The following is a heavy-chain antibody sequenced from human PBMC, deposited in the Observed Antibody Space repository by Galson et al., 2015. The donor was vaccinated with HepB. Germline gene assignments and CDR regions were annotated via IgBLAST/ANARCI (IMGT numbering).Heavy chain of an antibody. CDR1: GGTFSSYT. D-gene: IGHD1-26*01. J-gene: IGHJ6*02. CDR3: AREAGWELAPPSYYGMDV. Sequence: SVKVSCKASGGTFSSYTISWVRQAPGQGLEWMGRIIPILGIANYAQKFQGRVTITADKSTSTAYMELSSLRSEDTAVYYCAREAGWELAPPSYYGMDVWGQGTTVTVSS. V-gene: IGHV1-69*04. CDR2: IIPILGIA.